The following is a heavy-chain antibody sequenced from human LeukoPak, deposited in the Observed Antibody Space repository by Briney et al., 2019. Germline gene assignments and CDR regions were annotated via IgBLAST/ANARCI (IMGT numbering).Heavy chain of an antibody. V-gene: IGHV1-69*02. CDR1: VGTFSSYT. J-gene: IGHJ3*02. CDR2: IITILGIA. Sequence: SVKVSCQASVGTFSSYTISWVRQAPGQGLEWMGRIITILGIANYAQKFQGRVTITADKSTTTADMELSSLRSDDTAVYYCATIVETIAFDIWGQGTMVTVSS. D-gene: IGHD5-12*01. CDR3: ATIVETIAFDI.